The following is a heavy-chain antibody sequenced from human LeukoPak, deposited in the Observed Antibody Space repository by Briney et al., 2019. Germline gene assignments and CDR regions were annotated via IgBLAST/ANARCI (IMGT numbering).Heavy chain of an antibody. CDR1: GGSFSGYY. D-gene: IGHD3-10*01. V-gene: IGHV4-34*01. J-gene: IGHJ4*02. CDR2: INHSGST. CDR3: ARDGYYYGSGSYYKVDFDY. Sequence: SETLSLTCAVYGGSFSGYYWSWIRQPPGKGLEWIGEINHSGSTSYNPSLKSRVTISVDTSKNQFSLKLSSVTAADTAVYYCARDGYYYGSGSYYKVDFDYWGQGTLVTVSS.